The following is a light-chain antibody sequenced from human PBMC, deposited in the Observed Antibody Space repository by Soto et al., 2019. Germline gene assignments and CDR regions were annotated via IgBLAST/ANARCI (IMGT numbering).Light chain of an antibody. CDR3: QQSYSTPPIT. CDR1: QSISIY. CDR2: AAS. J-gene: IGKJ5*01. V-gene: IGKV1-39*01. Sequence: DIQMTQSPSSLSESVGDRFTITCRASQSISIYLNWYQQKPGKAPNLXXYAASSLQSGVPSRFSGTGSGTDFTLTISRLQPEDFANYYCQQSYSTPPITFGQGTRLEIK.